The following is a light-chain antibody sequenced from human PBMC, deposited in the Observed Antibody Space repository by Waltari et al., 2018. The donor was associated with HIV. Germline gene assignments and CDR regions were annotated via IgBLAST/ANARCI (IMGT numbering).Light chain of an antibody. CDR1: NLGFKN. Sequence: SYELTQPLSVSVALGQTANITCAGNNLGFKNVHWYQQKPGQAPMLVIYRDSNRPSGIPELFSGSNSENTATLTISRAQAGDEADYYCQVWDSSTVVFGGGTKLTVL. V-gene: IGLV3-9*01. CDR3: QVWDSSTVV. J-gene: IGLJ2*01. CDR2: RDS.